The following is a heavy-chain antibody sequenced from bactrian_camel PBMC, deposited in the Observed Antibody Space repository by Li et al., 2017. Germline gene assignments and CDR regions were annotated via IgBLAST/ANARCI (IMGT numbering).Heavy chain of an antibody. CDR3: ATDRSSGFLGAELFRTSVAAFSHYV. CDR1: GYIYWRSC. J-gene: IGHJ4*01. CDR2: FDVGRRTP. V-gene: IGHV3S1*01. Sequence: HVQLVESGGGSVQAGGSLRLPCAASGYIYWRSCMAWFRQAPGKEREGVAGFDVGRRTPYYVDSVKGRFTVSHDNAKKTLYLQMNDLNTEDTAMYYCATDRSSGFLGAELFRTSVAAFSHYVWGQGTQVTVS. D-gene: IGHD2*01.